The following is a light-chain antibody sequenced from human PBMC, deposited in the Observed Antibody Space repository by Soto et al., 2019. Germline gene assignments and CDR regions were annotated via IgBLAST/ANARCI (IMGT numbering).Light chain of an antibody. CDR2: DVS. CDR3: SSYTTTNAVL. J-gene: IGLJ2*01. Sequence: QSALTQPASVSGSPGQSITISCTEASSDVGDYNYDSWYQQHPGKAPKLMIYDVSYRPSGVSIRFSGSKSGSTASLTISGLQAEDEADYYCSSYTTTNAVLFGGGTKLTVL. V-gene: IGLV2-14*03. CDR1: SSDVGDYNY.